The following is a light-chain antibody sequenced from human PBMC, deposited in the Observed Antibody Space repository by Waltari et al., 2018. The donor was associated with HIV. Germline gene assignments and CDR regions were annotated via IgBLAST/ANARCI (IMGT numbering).Light chain of an antibody. CDR3: QQRSNWPIT. Sequence: EIVLIQSPATLSLSPGERATLSCRASQSVSNYLAWYQHKPGQAPRLRIYGASSRATGIPARFSGSGSGTDFTLTISSLEPGDFAVYYCQQRSNWPITFGQGTRLEIK. CDR1: QSVSNY. V-gene: IGKV3-11*01. J-gene: IGKJ5*01. CDR2: GAS.